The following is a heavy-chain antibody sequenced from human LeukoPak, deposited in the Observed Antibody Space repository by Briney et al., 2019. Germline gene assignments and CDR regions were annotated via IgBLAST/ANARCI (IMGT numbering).Heavy chain of an antibody. Sequence: SQTLSLTCTVSGGSISSGDYYWSWIRQPPGKGLEWIGYIYYSGSTYYNPSLKRRVTISVDTSKNQFSLKLSSVTAADTAVYYCATYRVGWGACDYWGQGTLVTVSS. V-gene: IGHV4-30-4*08. J-gene: IGHJ4*02. CDR2: IYYSGST. CDR1: GGSISSGDYY. D-gene: IGHD7-27*01. CDR3: ATYRVGWGACDY.